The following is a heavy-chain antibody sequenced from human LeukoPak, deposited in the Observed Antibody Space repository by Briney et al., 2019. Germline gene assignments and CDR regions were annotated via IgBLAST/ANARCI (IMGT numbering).Heavy chain of an antibody. CDR2: ISSTSSVI. J-gene: IGHJ4*02. Sequence: QPGGSLRLSCAASGFTFSSYSMNWVRQAPGKGLEWVSYISSTSSVIYYADSVKGRFTISRDNAKNSLYLQMSSLRAEDTAVYYCARNLPAANYWGQGNLVTVSS. CDR3: ARNLPAANY. CDR1: GFTFSSYS. D-gene: IGHD2-2*01. V-gene: IGHV3-48*04.